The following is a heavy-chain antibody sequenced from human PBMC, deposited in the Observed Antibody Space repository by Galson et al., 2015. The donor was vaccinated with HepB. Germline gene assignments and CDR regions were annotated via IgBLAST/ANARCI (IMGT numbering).Heavy chain of an antibody. CDR3: AKDMARIAVAGSPFDY. CDR1: GFTFDDYT. J-gene: IGHJ4*02. CDR2: ISWDGGST. Sequence: SLRLSCAASGFTFDDYTMHWVRQAPGKGLEWVSLISWDGGSTYYADSVKGRFTISRDNSKNSLYLQMNSLRTEDTALYYCAKDMARIAVAGSPFDYWGQGTLVTVSS. D-gene: IGHD6-19*01. V-gene: IGHV3-43*01.